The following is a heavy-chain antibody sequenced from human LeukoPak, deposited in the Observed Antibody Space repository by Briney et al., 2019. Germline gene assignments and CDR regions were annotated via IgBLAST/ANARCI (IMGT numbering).Heavy chain of an antibody. CDR1: GYAFTRYG. V-gene: IGHV1-18*01. D-gene: IGHD6-19*01. Sequence: ASVKVSCTASGYAFTRYGFSWVRQVPGQGLEWMGWISAYNGDTNYAQKFKGRVTMTTDTSTRTAYMELRSLRSDDTAVYYCARDPSNTSGRYIYFDNWGQGTLVTVSS. CDR3: ARDPSNTSGRYIYFDN. CDR2: ISAYNGDT. J-gene: IGHJ4*02.